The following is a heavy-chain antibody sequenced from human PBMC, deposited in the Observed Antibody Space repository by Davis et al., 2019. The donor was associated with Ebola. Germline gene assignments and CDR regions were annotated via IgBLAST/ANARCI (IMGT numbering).Heavy chain of an antibody. CDR1: GNSFASHW. D-gene: IGHD1-1*01. V-gene: IGHV5-51*01. CDR2: IYTGDSDT. J-gene: IGHJ6*03. Sequence: PGGSLRLSCKDSGNSFASHWIGWVRQMPGKGLEWMGIIYTGDSDTRYSPSFRGQVTISADKSIKTAFLQWSSLKASDTAMYYCASLRRTITASPTSPKVFPLSLCSTQPDGNVVIACLVQGYDMD. CDR3: ASLRRTITASPTSPKVFPLSLCSTQPDGNVVIACLVQGYDMD.